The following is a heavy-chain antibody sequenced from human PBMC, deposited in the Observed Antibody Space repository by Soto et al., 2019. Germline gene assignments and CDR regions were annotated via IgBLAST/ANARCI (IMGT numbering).Heavy chain of an antibody. V-gene: IGHV3-21*01. J-gene: IGHJ6*02. D-gene: IGHD2-15*01. CDR2: IRSSSSYI. Sequence: TAGVNFSIYGLDWVPPAPREGLEWGSCIRSSSSYIYYADSVKGRFTISRDNAKNPLYLQMNSLRAEDTAVYYCARDGLGYCSGGSCYPHPHSLFGMAVWGQGTTVTVSS. CDR3: ARDGLGYCSGGSCYPHPHSLFGMAV. CDR1: GVNFSIYG.